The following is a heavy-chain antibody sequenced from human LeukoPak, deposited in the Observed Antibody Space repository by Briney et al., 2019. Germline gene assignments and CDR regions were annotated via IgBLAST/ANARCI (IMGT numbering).Heavy chain of an antibody. V-gene: IGHV3-21*01. Sequence: TGGSLRLSCAASEFTFSSYTINWVRQAPGKGLEWVSSISSTSTYISYADSVKGRFTISRDNSKNTLYLQMNSLRAEDTAVYYCARDDGYKDYWGQGTLVTVSS. D-gene: IGHD5-24*01. CDR1: EFTFSSYT. CDR3: ARDDGYKDY. CDR2: ISSTSTYI. J-gene: IGHJ4*02.